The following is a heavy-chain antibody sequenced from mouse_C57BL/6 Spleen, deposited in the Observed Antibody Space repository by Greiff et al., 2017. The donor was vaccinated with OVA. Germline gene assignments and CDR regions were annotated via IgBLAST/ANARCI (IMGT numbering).Heavy chain of an antibody. V-gene: IGHV1-7*01. CDR3: ARTYYGNYYFDY. D-gene: IGHD2-10*01. CDR2: INPSSGYT. CDR1: GYTFTSYW. J-gene: IGHJ2*01. Sequence: QVQLKQSGAELAKPGASVKLSCKASGYTFTSYWMPCLKQSPGQGLEWIGYINPSSGYTKYNQKFKDKATLTADKSSSTAYMQLSSLTYEDSAVYYCARTYYGNYYFDYWGQGTTLTVSS.